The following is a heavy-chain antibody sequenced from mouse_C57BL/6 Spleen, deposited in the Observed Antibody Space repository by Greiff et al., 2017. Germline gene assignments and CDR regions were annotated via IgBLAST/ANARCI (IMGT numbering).Heavy chain of an antibody. J-gene: IGHJ1*03. CDR2: IWRGGST. Sequence: VQLQQSGPGLVQPSQSLSITCTVSGFSLTSYGVHWVRQSPAKGLEWLGVIWRGGSTDYNAAFMSRLSITKDNSKSQVFFKMNSLQADDTAIYYCAKNYYYGSSGYFDVWGTGTTVTVSS. D-gene: IGHD1-1*01. CDR3: AKNYYYGSSGYFDV. V-gene: IGHV2-5*01. CDR1: GFSLTSYG.